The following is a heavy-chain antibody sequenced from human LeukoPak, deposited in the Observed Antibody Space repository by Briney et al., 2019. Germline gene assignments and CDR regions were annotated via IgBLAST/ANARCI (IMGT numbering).Heavy chain of an antibody. V-gene: IGHV1-18*01. CDR2: ISAYNGNT. CDR1: GYTFTNYG. CDR3: ASPDIVVVPAAMGGSYNWFDP. J-gene: IGHJ5*02. Sequence: GASVKVSCKASGYTFTNYGISWVRQAPGQGLEWMGWISAYNGNTNYAQKLQGRVTMTADTSISTAYMELSRLRSDDTAVYYCASPDIVVVPAAMGGSYNWFDPWGQGTLVTVSS. D-gene: IGHD2-2*01.